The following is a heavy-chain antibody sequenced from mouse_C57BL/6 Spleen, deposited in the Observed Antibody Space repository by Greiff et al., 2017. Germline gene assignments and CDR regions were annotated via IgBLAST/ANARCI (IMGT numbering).Heavy chain of an antibody. J-gene: IGHJ2*01. D-gene: IGHD1-1*01. Sequence: QVQLKQSGPELVKPGASVKISCKASGYAFSSSWMNWVKQRPGKGLEWIGRIYPGDGDTNYNGKFKGKATLTADKSSSTAYMQLSSLTSEDSAVYFCARSRDYYGSSSYFDYWGQGTTLTVSS. CDR2: IYPGDGDT. CDR3: ARSRDYYGSSSYFDY. V-gene: IGHV1-82*01. CDR1: GYAFSSSW.